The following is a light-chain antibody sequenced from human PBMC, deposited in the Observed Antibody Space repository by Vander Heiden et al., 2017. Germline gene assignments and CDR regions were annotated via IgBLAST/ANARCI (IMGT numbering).Light chain of an antibody. J-gene: IGKJ4*01. CDR1: KSVSRN. CDR2: DTS. Sequence: VVFTQSPATLSLSPGERATLSCKASKSVSRNLVWYQQKPGRAPRLLIYDTSNRASGIPARFSGSGSGTDFILTISSLEPEDFAIYFCQQRSYWPPVFGGGTKVEI. V-gene: IGKV3-11*01. CDR3: QQRSYWPPV.